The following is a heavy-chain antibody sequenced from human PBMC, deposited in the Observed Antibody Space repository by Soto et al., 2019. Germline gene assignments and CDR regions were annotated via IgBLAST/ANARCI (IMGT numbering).Heavy chain of an antibody. CDR2: ISFDGRYK. CDR1: GFTFSSYS. CDR3: ARDHYCTTTSCVRYFGMDV. V-gene: IGHV3-30*04. D-gene: IGHD2-2*01. J-gene: IGHJ6*02. Sequence: GGSLRLSCAASGFTFSSYSIHWVRQAPGKGLEWVAAISFDGRYKYYADSVKGRFTISRDNSKNTLFLQMNSLRVEDTAVYYCARDHYCTTTSCVRYFGMDVWAKGPRSPSP.